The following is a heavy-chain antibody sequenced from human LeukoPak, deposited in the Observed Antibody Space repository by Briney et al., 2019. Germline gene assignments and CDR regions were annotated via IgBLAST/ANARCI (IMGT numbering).Heavy chain of an antibody. Sequence: PSETLSLTCTVSGASISSNSYYWGWIRQPPGKGLEWIGGIYDSGSTYYNPYLKSRFTISVDTSKSQFSLKLSSVTAADMAVYYCAKNKYYYGSRNYGVPKWFDPWGQGTLVTVCS. V-gene: IGHV4-39*01. J-gene: IGHJ5*02. CDR1: GASISSNSYY. CDR3: AKNKYYYGSRNYGVPKWFDP. D-gene: IGHD3-10*01. CDR2: IYDSGST.